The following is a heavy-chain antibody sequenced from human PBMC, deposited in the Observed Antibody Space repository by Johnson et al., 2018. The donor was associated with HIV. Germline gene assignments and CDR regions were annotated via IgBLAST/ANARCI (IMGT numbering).Heavy chain of an antibody. V-gene: IGHV3-20*04. D-gene: IGHD6-13*01. J-gene: IGHJ3*02. CDR2: VNWNGGTT. CDR1: GFTFSNAW. CDR3: ARGPGYGSSWYVNTDAFDI. Sequence: VQLVESGGGLVKPGGSLRLSCAASGFTFSNAWMSWVRQLPGKWLEWVSGVNWNGGTTGYADSVKGRLTISSDNAKSTLYLQMNSLRAEDTALYYCARGPGYGSSWYVNTDAFDIWGQGTLVTVSS.